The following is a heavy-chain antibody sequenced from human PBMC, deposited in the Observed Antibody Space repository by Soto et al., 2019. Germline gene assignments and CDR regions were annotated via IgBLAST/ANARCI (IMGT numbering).Heavy chain of an antibody. CDR3: VRDQDFITGDNWFDP. V-gene: IGHV4-59*01. CDR1: GGSISRYY. J-gene: IGHJ5*02. CDR2: IHYSGRT. Sequence: SETLSITCTVSGGSISRYYWSWVRQPPGQGLEWIGCIHYSGRTSHNPSLKSRVTISIDTSKNQFSLSLNSVTVADTAVYYCVRDQDFITGDNWFDPWGQGTLVTAPQ. D-gene: IGHD3-16*01.